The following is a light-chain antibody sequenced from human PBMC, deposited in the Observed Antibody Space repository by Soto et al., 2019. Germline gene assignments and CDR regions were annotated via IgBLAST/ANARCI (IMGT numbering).Light chain of an antibody. J-gene: IGLJ2*01. V-gene: IGLV2-11*01. CDR2: AVS. CDR3: CSYAGNYTFV. CDR1: SGDVGGYNY. Sequence: QSALTQPRSVSGSPGQSVTISCTGTSGDVGGYNYVSWYQQHPGKAPKLMIYAVSKRPSGVPDRFSGSKSGNTASLTISGLQAEDEADYYCCSYAGNYTFVFGGGTKLTVL.